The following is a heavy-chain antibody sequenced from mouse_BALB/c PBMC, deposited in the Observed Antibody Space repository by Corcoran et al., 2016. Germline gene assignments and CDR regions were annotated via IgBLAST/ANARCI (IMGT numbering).Heavy chain of an antibody. D-gene: IGHD1-1*01. CDR1: GYTFTDYN. CDR2: INPRSGGT. V-gene: IGHV1-18*01. J-gene: IGHJ2*01. CDR3: ARWGITTFDY. Sequence: EVLLQQSGPELVKPGASVKIPCTASGYTFTDYNMDWVRQSHGKSLEGIGDINPRSGGTIYNHTFKGKATLTVDKSSSTAYMELRSLTSEDTAVYYCARWGITTFDYWGQGTTVTVSS.